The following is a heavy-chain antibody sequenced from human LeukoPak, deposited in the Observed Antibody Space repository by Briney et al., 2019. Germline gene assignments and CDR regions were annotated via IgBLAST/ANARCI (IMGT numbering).Heavy chain of an antibody. CDR1: GFSFSSYV. D-gene: IGHD3-10*01. Sequence: PGGSLRLSCAASGFSFSSYVMHWVRQAPGKGLEWVSAISGSGGSTYYADSVKGRFTISRDNSKNTLYLQMNSLRAEDTAVYYCAKDRAGRYRGGTLWTFDYWGQGTLVTVSS. J-gene: IGHJ4*02. V-gene: IGHV3-23*01. CDR3: AKDRAGRYRGGTLWTFDY. CDR2: ISGSGGST.